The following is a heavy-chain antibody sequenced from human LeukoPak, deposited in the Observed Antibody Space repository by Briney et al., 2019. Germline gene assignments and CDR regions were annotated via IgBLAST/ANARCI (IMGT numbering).Heavy chain of an antibody. V-gene: IGHV3-33*01. CDR3: ASSAGALIDC. J-gene: IGHJ4*02. Sequence: GRSLRLSCAASGFTFSNYDMHWVRQAPGKGLEWVAVIWFDGSNKFYADSVKGRFTISRDNSKNTLYLQMNSLRAEDTTVYYCASSAGALIDCWGQGTLVIVSS. D-gene: IGHD6-19*01. CDR1: GFTFSNYD. CDR2: IWFDGSNK.